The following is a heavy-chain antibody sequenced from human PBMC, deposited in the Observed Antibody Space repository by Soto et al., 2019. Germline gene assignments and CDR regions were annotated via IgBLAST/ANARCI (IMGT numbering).Heavy chain of an antibody. J-gene: IGHJ4*02. D-gene: IGHD6-13*01. V-gene: IGHV3-23*01. CDR1: GFTFSSYA. Sequence: EVQLLESGGGLVQPWGSLRLSCAASGFTFSSYAMSWVRQAPGKGLEWVSAISGSGGSTYYADSVKGRFTISRDNAKNSLYLQVNSLRAEDTAVYYCAREGPAADPFDYWGQGTLVTVSS. CDR2: ISGSGGST. CDR3: AREGPAADPFDY.